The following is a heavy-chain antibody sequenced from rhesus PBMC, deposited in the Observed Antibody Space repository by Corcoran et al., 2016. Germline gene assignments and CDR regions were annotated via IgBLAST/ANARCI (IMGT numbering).Heavy chain of an antibody. CDR3: ARWHFRGGSFGLDS. D-gene: IGHD6-37*01. J-gene: IGHJ6*01. Sequence: QVQLQESGPGLVEPSETLSLTCSVSGGSLSSNWWSWTRQLPGKRRDGIGDIHGNTEEAKYSPALKTRVTIARDASKSQYFLRLTSLTAADTAVYYCARWHFRGGSFGLDSWGQGVVVTVSS. CDR1: GGSLSSNW. CDR2: IHGNTEEA. V-gene: IGHV4-80*01.